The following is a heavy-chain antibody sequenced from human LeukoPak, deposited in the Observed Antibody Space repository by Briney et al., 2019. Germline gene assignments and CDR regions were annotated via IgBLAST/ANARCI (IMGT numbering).Heavy chain of an antibody. J-gene: IGHJ1*01. D-gene: IGHD3-22*01. CDR2: ISTSASSI. V-gene: IGHV3-11*01. Sequence: PGGSLRLSCAASGFTFSDYYISWLRQAPGKGLEGISYISTSASSIFYADSVKGRFTVSRDNAKNSVYLQMDSLRADDTAVYYCARAEYYDSTGYYFHLWGQGTQATVSS. CDR3: ARAEYYDSTGYYFHL. CDR1: GFTFSDYY.